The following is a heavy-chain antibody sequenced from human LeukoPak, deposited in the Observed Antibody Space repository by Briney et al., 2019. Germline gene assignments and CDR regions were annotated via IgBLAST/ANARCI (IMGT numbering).Heavy chain of an antibody. J-gene: IGHJ4*02. CDR2: TYYRSKWYN. CDR1: GDSVSSNSAA. CDR3: ARDTLGYSSSSGNYFDY. D-gene: IGHD6-6*01. V-gene: IGHV6-1*01. Sequence: SQTLSLTCAISGDSVSSNSAAWNWIRQSPSRGLEWLGRTYYRSKWYNDYAVSVKSRITINPDTSKNQFSLQLNSATPEDTAVYYCARDTLGYSSSSGNYFDYWGQGTLVTVSS.